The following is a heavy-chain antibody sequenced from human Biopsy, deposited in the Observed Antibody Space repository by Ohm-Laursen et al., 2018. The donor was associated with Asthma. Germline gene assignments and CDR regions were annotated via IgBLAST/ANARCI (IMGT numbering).Heavy chain of an antibody. V-gene: IGHV1-18*01. CDR2: ISVYNGNT. Sequence: ASVKVSCKASGHTFNSAGITWVRQAPGQGLEWMGWISVYNGNTKVAQKLQDRVTMITDTSTSTAYMELRSLRSDDTAVYFCARAVDYSHYYGIDVWGQGTTVTVS. J-gene: IGHJ6*02. CDR3: ARAVDYSHYYGIDV. CDR1: GHTFNSAG. D-gene: IGHD3-10*01.